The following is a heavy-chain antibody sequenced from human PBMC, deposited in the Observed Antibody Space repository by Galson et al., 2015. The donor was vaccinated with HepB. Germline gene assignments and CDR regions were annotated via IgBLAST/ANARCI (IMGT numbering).Heavy chain of an antibody. V-gene: IGHV3-23*01. Sequence: SLRLSCAASGFTFSSYAMSWVRQAPGKGLEWVSAISGSGGSTYYADSVKGRFTIPRDNSKNTLYLRMNSLRAEDTAVYYCAKGGPMVRANPRTDPRGYYFDYWGQGTLVTVSS. CDR1: GFTFSSYA. J-gene: IGHJ4*02. CDR3: AKGGPMVRANPRTDPRGYYFDY. D-gene: IGHD3-10*01. CDR2: ISGSGGST.